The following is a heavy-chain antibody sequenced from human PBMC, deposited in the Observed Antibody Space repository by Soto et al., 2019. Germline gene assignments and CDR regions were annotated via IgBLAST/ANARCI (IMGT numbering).Heavy chain of an antibody. Sequence: PSETLSLTCAAYGGSFSGYYWSWIRQPPGKGLEWIGEINHSGSTNYNPSLKSRVTISVDTSKNQFSLKLSSVTAADTAVYYCARGGIAARFLRYYYYGMDVWGQGTTVTVSS. CDR1: GGSFSGYY. V-gene: IGHV4-34*01. D-gene: IGHD6-6*01. CDR2: INHSGST. CDR3: ARGGIAARFLRYYYYGMDV. J-gene: IGHJ6*02.